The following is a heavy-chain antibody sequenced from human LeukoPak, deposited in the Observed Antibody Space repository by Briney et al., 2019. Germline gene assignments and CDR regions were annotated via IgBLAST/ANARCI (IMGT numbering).Heavy chain of an antibody. CDR1: GGSFSGYY. CDR3: ARLYSSSWYAGNWFDP. D-gene: IGHD6-13*01. J-gene: IGHJ5*02. V-gene: IGHV4-34*01. Sequence: SETLSLTCAVYGGSFSGYYWSWIRQPPGKGLEWIGEIKHSGSSNYNPSLKSRVTISLETSKNQFSLKLSSVTAADTAVYYCARLYSSSWYAGNWFDPWGQGTLVTVSS. CDR2: IKHSGSS.